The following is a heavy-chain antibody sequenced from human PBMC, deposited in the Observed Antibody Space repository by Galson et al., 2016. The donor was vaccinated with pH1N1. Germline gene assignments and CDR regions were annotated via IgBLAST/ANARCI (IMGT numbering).Heavy chain of an antibody. Sequence: QSGAEVKKPGESLKISGRGSGYSFTSYWIAWVRQKPGKGLEWMGIVYPGDSDTRYSPSFRGLFTFSADKSIGTAYLQWSSLEASDTAIYSCARLRGGITVVREVCVDLWGQGTLVTVSP. CDR3: ARLRGGITVVREVCVDL. D-gene: IGHD3-10*01. V-gene: IGHV5-51*03. CDR1: GYSFTSYW. CDR2: VYPGDSDT. J-gene: IGHJ4*02.